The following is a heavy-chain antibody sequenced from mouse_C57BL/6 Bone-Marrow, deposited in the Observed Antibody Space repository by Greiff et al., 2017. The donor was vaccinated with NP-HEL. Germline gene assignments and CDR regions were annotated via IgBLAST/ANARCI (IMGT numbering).Heavy chain of an antibody. J-gene: IGHJ4*01. V-gene: IGHV1-52*01. D-gene: IGHD3-2*02. CDR1: GYTFTSYW. CDR2: IDPSDSET. CDR3: ARRSSGGYAMDY. Sequence: QVQLQQPGAELVRPGSSVKLSCKASGYTFTSYWMHWVKQRPIQGLEWIGNIDPSDSETHYNQKFKDKATLTVDKSSSTAYMQLSSLISEDSAVYYCARRSSGGYAMDYWGQGTSVTVSS.